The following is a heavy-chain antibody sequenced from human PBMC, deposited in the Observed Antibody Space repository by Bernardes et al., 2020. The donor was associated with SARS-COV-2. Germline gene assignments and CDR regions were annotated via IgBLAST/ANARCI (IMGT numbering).Heavy chain of an antibody. V-gene: IGHV3-66*01. D-gene: IGHD1-26*01. J-gene: IGHJ6*02. CDR3: ARDFFSIVGATTTAYYYYGMDV. CDR2: IYPSGTT. CDR1: GLSVSTNY. Sequence: GGSLRLSCAPSGLSVSTNYMGWVRQAPGRGLEWVSVIYPSGTTYYADSVKVRFTISRDNAKNSLYLQMNSLRAEDTAVYYCARDFFSIVGATTTAYYYYGMDVWGQGTTVTVSS.